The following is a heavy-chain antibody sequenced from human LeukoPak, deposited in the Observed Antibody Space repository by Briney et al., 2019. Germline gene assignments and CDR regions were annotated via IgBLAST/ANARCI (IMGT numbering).Heavy chain of an antibody. D-gene: IGHD5-12*01. CDR1: GFIVSNNY. CDR3: GRVSVAGWLPIDY. J-gene: IGHJ4*02. Sequence: GGSLRHSCAASGFIVSNNYMTWVRQAPGKGLEWLSIIYSAGPTDYADSVKGRFAISRDDSKNTVYLQMNSLTAEDTAVYYCGRVSVAGWLPIDYWGQGILVTVSS. CDR2: IYSAGPT. V-gene: IGHV3-53*01.